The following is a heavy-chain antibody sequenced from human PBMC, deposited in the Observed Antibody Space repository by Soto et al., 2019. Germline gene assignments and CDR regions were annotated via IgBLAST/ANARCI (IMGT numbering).Heavy chain of an antibody. CDR3: ARDSSRRERDYYYYYGMDV. V-gene: IGHV1-69*13. CDR2: IIPIFGTA. Sequence: SVKVSCKASGGTFSSYAISWVRQAPGQGLEWMGGIIPIFGTANYAQKFQGRVTITADESTSTAYMELSSLRSEDTAVYYCARDSSRRERDYYYYYGMDVWGQGTTLTVSS. J-gene: IGHJ6*02. CDR1: GGTFSSYA. D-gene: IGHD1-26*01.